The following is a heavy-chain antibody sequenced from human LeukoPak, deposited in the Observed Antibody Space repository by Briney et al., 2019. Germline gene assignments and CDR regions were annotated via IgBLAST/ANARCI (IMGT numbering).Heavy chain of an antibody. V-gene: IGHV4-30-2*01. Sequence: SETLSLTCAVSGGSISSGGYSWSWIRQPPGKGLEWIGYINHSGSTNYNPSLKSRLTISVDTSKNQFSLKLSSVTAADTAVYYCARGGRYDRVGFDPWGQGTLVTVSS. J-gene: IGHJ5*02. CDR1: GGSISSGGYS. D-gene: IGHD3-22*01. CDR3: ARGGRYDRVGFDP. CDR2: INHSGST.